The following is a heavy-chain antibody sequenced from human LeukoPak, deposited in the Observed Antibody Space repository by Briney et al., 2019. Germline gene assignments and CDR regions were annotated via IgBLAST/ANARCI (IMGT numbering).Heavy chain of an antibody. D-gene: IGHD3-10*01. J-gene: IGHJ3*02. Sequence: GGSLRLSCAASGFTFSSYAMSWVRQAPGKGLEWVSAISGSGGSTYYADSVKGRFTISRDNSKNTLYLQMNSLRAEDTAVYYCARSVVLLWFGELGAFDIWGQGTMVTVSS. CDR2: ISGSGGST. CDR1: GFTFSSYA. CDR3: ARSVVLLWFGELGAFDI. V-gene: IGHV3-23*01.